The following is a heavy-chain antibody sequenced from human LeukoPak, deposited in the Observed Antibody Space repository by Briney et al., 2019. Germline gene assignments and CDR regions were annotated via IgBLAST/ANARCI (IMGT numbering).Heavy chain of an antibody. CDR3: ARDGVLGGYPRSNDAFDI. J-gene: IGHJ3*02. CDR1: GGSISSYY. D-gene: IGHD5-12*01. V-gene: IGHV4-59*01. CDR2: IYYSGST. Sequence: PSETLSLTCTVSGGSISSYYWSWIRQPPGKGLEWIGYIYYSGSTNYNPSLKSRVTISVATSKNQFSLKLSSVTAADTAVYYCARDGVLGGYPRSNDAFDIWGQGTMVTVSS.